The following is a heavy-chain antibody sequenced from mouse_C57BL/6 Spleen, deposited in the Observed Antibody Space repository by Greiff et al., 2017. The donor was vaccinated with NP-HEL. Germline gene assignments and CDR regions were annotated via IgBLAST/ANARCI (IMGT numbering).Heavy chain of an antibody. V-gene: IGHV1-72*01. CDR3: ARDWDNWYFDV. Sequence: VQLQQPGAELVKPGASVKLSCKASGYTFTSYWMHWVKQRPGRGLEWIGRIDPNRGGTKYNEKFKSKATLTVDKPSSTAYMQLSSLTSEDSAVYYCARDWDNWYFDVWGTGTTVTVSS. J-gene: IGHJ1*03. CDR1: GYTFTSYW. CDR2: IDPNRGGT. D-gene: IGHD4-1*01.